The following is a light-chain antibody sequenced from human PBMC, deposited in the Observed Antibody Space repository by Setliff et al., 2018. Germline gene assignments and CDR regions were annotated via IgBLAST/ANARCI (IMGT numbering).Light chain of an antibody. V-gene: IGLV2-14*01. CDR1: SSDVGYYNY. CDR2: EVS. CDR3: SSYTSSSTRV. J-gene: IGLJ1*01. Sequence: LTRPAPVSGSPGQWITSSCTGTSSDVGYYNYVSWYQQHPGKAPKLMIYEVSNRPSGVSNRFSGSKSGNTASLTISGLQAEDEADYYCSSYTSSSTRVFGTGTKVTVL.